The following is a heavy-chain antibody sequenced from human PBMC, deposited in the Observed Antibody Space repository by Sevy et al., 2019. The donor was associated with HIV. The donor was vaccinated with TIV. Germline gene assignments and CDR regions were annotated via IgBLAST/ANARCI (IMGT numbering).Heavy chain of an antibody. Sequence: GGSLRLSCAASGFTFSTYNMNWVRQAPGKGLEWVSSISSSSTYIYYADSVKGRFTISRDNAKNSLYLQMNSLRAEDTGVYYCARALRLGELSSYYWGQGTLVTVSS. CDR1: GFTFSTYN. J-gene: IGHJ4*02. CDR2: ISSSSTYI. V-gene: IGHV3-21*01. CDR3: ARALRLGELSSYY. D-gene: IGHD3-16*02.